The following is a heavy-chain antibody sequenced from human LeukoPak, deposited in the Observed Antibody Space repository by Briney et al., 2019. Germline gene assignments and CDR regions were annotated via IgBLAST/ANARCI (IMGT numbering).Heavy chain of an antibody. Sequence: SETLSLTCTVSGGSISSSSYYWGWIRQPPGKGLEWIGSIYYSGSTYYNPSLKSRVTISVDTSKNQFSLKLSSVTAADTAVYYCARHSWNKYYFDYWGQGTLVTVSS. CDR3: ARHSWNKYYFDY. CDR1: GGSISSSSYY. J-gene: IGHJ4*02. V-gene: IGHV4-39*01. CDR2: IYYSGST. D-gene: IGHD1/OR15-1a*01.